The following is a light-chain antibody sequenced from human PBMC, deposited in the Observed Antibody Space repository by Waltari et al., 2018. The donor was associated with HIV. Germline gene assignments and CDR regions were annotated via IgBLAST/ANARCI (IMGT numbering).Light chain of an antibody. J-gene: IGLJ3*02. CDR3: AAWDDTLNGWV. Sequence: SVLTQPPSASGTPGQRVTISCSGSNSNIGPNTGNWYRQPPGTTPQPLIHSNDRGPSGVPERFSGSNAGTSASLAISGPRSEGEADDYCAAWDDTLNGWVFGGGTKLTVL. CDR2: SND. CDR1: NSNIGPNT. V-gene: IGLV1-44*01.